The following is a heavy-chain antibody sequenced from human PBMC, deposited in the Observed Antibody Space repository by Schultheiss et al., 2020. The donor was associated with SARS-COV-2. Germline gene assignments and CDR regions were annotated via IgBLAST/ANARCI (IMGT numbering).Heavy chain of an antibody. D-gene: IGHD6-13*01. V-gene: IGHV3-64*04. CDR3: ARVVLQQLVRETPGPLDY. Sequence: GESLKISCAASGFTFSDYAMHWVRQAPGKGLEYVSAISANGASTYYADSVKGRFTISRDNSKNTLYLQMNSLRAEDTAVYYCARVVLQQLVRETPGPLDYWGQGTLVTVSS. CDR1: GFTFSDYA. CDR2: ISANGAST. J-gene: IGHJ4*02.